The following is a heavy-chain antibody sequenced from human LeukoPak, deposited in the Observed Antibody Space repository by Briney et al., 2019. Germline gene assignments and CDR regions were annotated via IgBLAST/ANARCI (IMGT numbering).Heavy chain of an antibody. V-gene: IGHV1-8*01. CDR2: MNPNSGNT. Sequence: GASVKVSCKXSGYTFTSYDINWVRQSTGQGLEWMGWMNPNSGNTGYAQKFQGRVTMTRNTSISTAYMELSSLRSEDTAVYYCARERLENWFDPWGQGTLVTVSS. D-gene: IGHD3-3*01. CDR1: GYTFTSYD. J-gene: IGHJ5*02. CDR3: ARERLENWFDP.